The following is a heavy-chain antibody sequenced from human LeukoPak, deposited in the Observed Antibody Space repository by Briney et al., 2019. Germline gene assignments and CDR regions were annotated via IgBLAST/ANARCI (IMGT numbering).Heavy chain of an antibody. CDR3: ASGWFGELPTY. V-gene: IGHV4-59*08. Sequence: SETLSLTFTVSGGSISSYYWSWIRQPPGKGLEWIGYIYYSGSTNYNPSLKSRVTISVDTSKNQFSLKLSSVTAADTAVYYCASGWFGELPTYWGQGTLVTVSS. CDR1: GGSISSYY. J-gene: IGHJ4*02. D-gene: IGHD3-10*01. CDR2: IYYSGST.